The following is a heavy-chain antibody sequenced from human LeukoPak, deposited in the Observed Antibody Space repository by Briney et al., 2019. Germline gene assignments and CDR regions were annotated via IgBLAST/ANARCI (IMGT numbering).Heavy chain of an antibody. Sequence: GGSLRLSCAASGFTFSSYAIHWVRQAPGRGLEWVATISYDGNNKYYLDSVKGRFTISRDNSKNTLYLQMNSLRAEDTAVYYCAREGYSYYDFWSGYYRGEYFDYWGQGTLVTVSS. CDR2: ISYDGNNK. J-gene: IGHJ4*02. CDR1: GFTFSSYA. V-gene: IGHV3-30-3*01. CDR3: AREGYSYYDFWSGYYRGEYFDY. D-gene: IGHD3-3*01.